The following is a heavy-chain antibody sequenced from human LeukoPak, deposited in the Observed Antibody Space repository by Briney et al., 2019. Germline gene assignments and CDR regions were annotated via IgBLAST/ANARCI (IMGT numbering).Heavy chain of an antibody. D-gene: IGHD3-3*01. CDR3: ARDLEDLAVRLDY. CDR1: GFTFSSYW. V-gene: IGHV3-74*01. J-gene: IGHJ4*02. CDR2: INGDGSTT. Sequence: HPGGSLRLSCAASGFTFSSYWMHWVRQAPGKGLVWVSRINGDGSTTTYVDSVKGRFTIYRDNAKNTVYLQMNSLRVEDTAVYYCARDLEDLAVRLDYWGQGTLVTVSS.